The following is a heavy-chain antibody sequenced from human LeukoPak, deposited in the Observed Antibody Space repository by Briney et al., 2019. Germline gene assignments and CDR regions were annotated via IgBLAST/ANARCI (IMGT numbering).Heavy chain of an antibody. CDR2: INPNSGGT. J-gene: IGHJ4*02. V-gene: IGHV1-2*02. D-gene: IGHD2-2*01. Sequence: EASVKVSCKASGYTFTGYYMRWVRQAPGQGLEWMGWINPNSGGTNYAQKFQGRVTMTRDTSISTAYMELSRLRSDDTAVYYCARGFVVVPAAMSYWGQGTLVTVSS. CDR3: ARGFVVVPAAMSY. CDR1: GYTFTGYY.